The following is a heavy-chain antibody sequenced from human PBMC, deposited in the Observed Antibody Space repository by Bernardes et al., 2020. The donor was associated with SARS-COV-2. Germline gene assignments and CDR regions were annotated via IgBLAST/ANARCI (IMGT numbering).Heavy chain of an antibody. CDR2: FGPEDGET. Sequence: ASVKVSCKVSGYPFTKLAIRWVRHTPGQGLEWIGGFGPEDGETKFAQKFQGRVTMNEDTGTDTVYMELSSLRSDDTAVYYCATATNTGWHDYWVRGTLVTVSS. V-gene: IGHV1-24*01. CDR3: ATATNTGWHDY. J-gene: IGHJ4*02. D-gene: IGHD2-15*01. CDR1: GYPFTKLA.